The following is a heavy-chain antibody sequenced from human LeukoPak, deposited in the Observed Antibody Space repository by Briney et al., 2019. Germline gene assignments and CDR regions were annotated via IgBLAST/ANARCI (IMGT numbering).Heavy chain of an antibody. D-gene: IGHD3-9*01. CDR3: ARSPYGTYYDFLTGPFDS. V-gene: IGHV4-38-2*02. Sequence: PSETLSLTCTVSGYSISSGYYWGWIRQPPGKGLEWIGSIYHSGSTYYNPSLKSRVTISVDTSKNQFSLKLSSVTAADTAVYYCARSPYGTYYDFLTGPFDSWGQGTLVTVSS. J-gene: IGHJ4*02. CDR1: GYSISSGYY. CDR2: IYHSGST.